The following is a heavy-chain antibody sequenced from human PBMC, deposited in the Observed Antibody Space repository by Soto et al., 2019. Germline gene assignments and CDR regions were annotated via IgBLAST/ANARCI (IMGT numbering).Heavy chain of an antibody. D-gene: IGHD4-17*01. Sequence: QITLRESGPTLVKPTQTLTLTCTFSGFSLNTGGAGVGWIRQSPGKALEWLALIYWNEDKRYSPSLKSRLTITKDNSKNQVVLTMTNMDPVDTATYYCAHRGYGDYPRDNWFDPWGQGTLVTVSS. CDR2: IYWNEDK. CDR3: AHRGYGDYPRDNWFDP. J-gene: IGHJ5*02. V-gene: IGHV2-5*01. CDR1: GFSLNTGGAG.